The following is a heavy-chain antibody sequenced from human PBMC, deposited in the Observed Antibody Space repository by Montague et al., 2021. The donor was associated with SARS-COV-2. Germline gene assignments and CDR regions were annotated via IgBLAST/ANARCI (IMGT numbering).Heavy chain of an antibody. CDR1: GFTFDDYG. D-gene: IGHD5-18*01. CDR3: SRGYNYGPFNL. V-gene: IGHV3-20*04. J-gene: IGHJ4*02. Sequence: SLRLSCAASGFTFDDYGMSWVRQAPGKELEWVSGINRNGDTTDYXDSVKGRFIISRDNVKNSLYLQMNSLRAEDTALYYCSRGYNYGPFNLWGQGTLVTVTS. CDR2: INRNGDTT.